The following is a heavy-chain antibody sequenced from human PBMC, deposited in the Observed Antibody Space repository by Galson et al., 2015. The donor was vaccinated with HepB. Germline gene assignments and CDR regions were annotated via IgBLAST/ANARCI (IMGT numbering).Heavy chain of an antibody. CDR3: ANHVGGTFVVVVAATLPDWFDP. V-gene: IGHV3-23*01. J-gene: IGHJ5*02. CDR2: ISGSGGST. CDR1: GFTFSSYA. Sequence: SLRLSCAASGFTFSSYAMSWVRQAPAKGLEWVSAISGSGGSTYYADSVKGRFTISRDNSKNTLYLQMNSLRAEDTAVYYCANHVGGTFVVVVAATLPDWFDPWGQGTLVTVSS. D-gene: IGHD2-15*01.